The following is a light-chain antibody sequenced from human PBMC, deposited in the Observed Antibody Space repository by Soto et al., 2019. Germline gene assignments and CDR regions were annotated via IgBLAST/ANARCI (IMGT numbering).Light chain of an antibody. CDR1: QSVNIY. Sequence: IVLTQSHVSVSLSPWESVTCECRASQSVNIYLAWYQQKPGQAPRLLIYDASNRATGVPARFSGSGSGTDFTLTISRLEPEDSAVYYCQQYASAPFSLGPGTKVD. V-gene: IGKV3-11*01. CDR2: DAS. J-gene: IGKJ3*01. CDR3: QQYASAPFS.